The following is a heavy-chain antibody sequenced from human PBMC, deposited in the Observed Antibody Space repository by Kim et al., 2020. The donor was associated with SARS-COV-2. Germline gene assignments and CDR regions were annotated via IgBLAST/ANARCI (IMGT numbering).Heavy chain of an antibody. Sequence: GGSLRLSCAASGFTFSDYYMNWIRQAPGKGLEWLSYISGSGTATLYADSVRGRFTISRDNAKNSLYLQINSLRPEDTAVYYCARDMQGIRGYGYWGQGTLVTVSS. V-gene: IGHV3-11*04. CDR1: GFTFSDYY. D-gene: IGHD3-10*01. CDR2: ISGSGTAT. CDR3: ARDMQGIRGYGY. J-gene: IGHJ4*02.